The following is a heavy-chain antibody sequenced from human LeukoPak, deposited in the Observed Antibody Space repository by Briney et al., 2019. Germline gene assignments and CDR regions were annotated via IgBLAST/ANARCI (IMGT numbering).Heavy chain of an antibody. CDR2: INPNSGGT. V-gene: IGHV1-2*02. J-gene: IGHJ4*02. D-gene: IGHD6-6*01. CDR3: ARELSIAAREYFDY. Sequence: ASVKVSCKASGYTFTGYYMHWVRQAPRQGLEWMGWINPNSGGTNYAQKFQGRVTMTRDTSISTAYMELSRLRSDDTAVYYCARELSIAAREYFDYWGQGTLVTVSS. CDR1: GYTFTGYY.